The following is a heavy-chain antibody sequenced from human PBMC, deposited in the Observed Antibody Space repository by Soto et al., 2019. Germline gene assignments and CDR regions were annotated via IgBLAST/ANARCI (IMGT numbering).Heavy chain of an antibody. J-gene: IGHJ4*02. V-gene: IGHV4-34*01. CDR3: ARGGGRITIFGVVIIGKYCFGY. CDR1: GGSFSGYY. CDR2: INHSGST. Sequence: SETLSLTCALYGGSFSGYYWSWIRQPPGKGLEWIGEINHSGSTNYNPSLKSRVTISVDTSKNQFSLKLSSVTAADTAVYYCARGGGRITIFGVVIIGKYCFGYCGQRTLVTVCS. D-gene: IGHD3-3*01.